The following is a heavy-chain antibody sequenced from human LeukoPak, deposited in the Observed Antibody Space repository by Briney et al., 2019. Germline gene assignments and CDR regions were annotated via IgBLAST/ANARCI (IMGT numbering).Heavy chain of an antibody. Sequence: SQTLSLTCTVYGGSISSGSYYWSWIRQPAGKGLEWIGRIYTSGSTNYNPSLKSRVTISVDTSKNQFSLKLSSVTAADTAVYYCARDRIAAALDYYMDVWGKGTTVTVSS. CDR2: IYTSGST. CDR3: ARDRIAAALDYYMDV. CDR1: GGSISSGSYY. V-gene: IGHV4-61*02. D-gene: IGHD6-13*01. J-gene: IGHJ6*03.